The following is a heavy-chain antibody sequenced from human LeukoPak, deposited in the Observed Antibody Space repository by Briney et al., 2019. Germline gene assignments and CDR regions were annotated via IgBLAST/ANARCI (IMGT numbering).Heavy chain of an antibody. CDR3: ARLTITYYDSSGPY. V-gene: IGHV3-21*01. Sequence: GGSLRLSCAASGFTFSSYSMNWVRQAPGKGLEWVSSISSSSSYIYYADSVKGRFTISRDNAKNSLYLQMNRLRAEDTAVYYCARLTITYYDSSGPYWGQGTLVTVSS. CDR2: ISSSSSYI. J-gene: IGHJ4*02. CDR1: GFTFSSYS. D-gene: IGHD3-22*01.